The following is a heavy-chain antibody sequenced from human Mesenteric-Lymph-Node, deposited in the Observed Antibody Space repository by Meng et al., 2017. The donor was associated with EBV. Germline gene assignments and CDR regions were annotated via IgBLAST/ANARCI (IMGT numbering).Heavy chain of an antibody. CDR2: IYPGDSDT. CDR1: GYSLTSYW. Sequence: GAEVKKPEESLHISCKGSGYSLTSYWFGWVRQMPGKGLEWMGIIYPGDSDTRYSPSFQGQVTLSADKSNSTAYLQWSSLKASDTAMYYWARQQGNSGGDYWGQGTLVTVSS. CDR3: ARQQGNSGGDY. V-gene: IGHV5-51*01. J-gene: IGHJ4*02. D-gene: IGHD4-23*01.